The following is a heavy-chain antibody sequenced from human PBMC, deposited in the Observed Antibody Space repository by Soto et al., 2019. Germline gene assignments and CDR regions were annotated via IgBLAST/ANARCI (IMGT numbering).Heavy chain of an antibody. V-gene: IGHV3-23*01. D-gene: IGHD1-20*01. CDR3: AKSYGDTWKLYYSDY. CDR2: ISGIGGST. J-gene: IGHJ4*02. Sequence: EVQLLESGGGLVQPGGSLRISCAASGFTFSKYSMSWVRQAPGKGLEWVSGISGIGGSTYYADSVKGRFTISRDNSKNTLYLQMNSLRAEDTAVYSCAKSYGDTWKLYYSDYWGQGTLVTVSS. CDR1: GFTFSKYS.